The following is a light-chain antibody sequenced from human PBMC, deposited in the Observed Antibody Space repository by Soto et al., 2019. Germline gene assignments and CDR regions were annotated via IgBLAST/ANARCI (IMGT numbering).Light chain of an antibody. V-gene: IGKV3-20*01. Sequence: EFVLTQAPGTLSLSPGETATLSCRASRSVSINYFAWYQQKPGQAPRLLIYDASNRATGIPDRLSGSGSGTDFTLTISRLEEEDGAVYYCQQYGTSPPLTFGGGTKVEIK. J-gene: IGKJ4*01. CDR3: QQYGTSPPLT. CDR2: DAS. CDR1: RSVSINY.